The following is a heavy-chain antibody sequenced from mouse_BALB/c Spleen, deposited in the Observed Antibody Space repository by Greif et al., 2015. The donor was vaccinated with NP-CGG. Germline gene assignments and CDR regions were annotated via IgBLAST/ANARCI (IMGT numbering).Heavy chain of an antibody. V-gene: IGHV1-9*01. D-gene: IGHD2-1*01. CDR1: GYTFSSYW. CDR3: AREGGNYVFYAMDY. J-gene: IGHJ4*01. Sequence: QVQLKESGAELMKPGASVKISCKATGYTFSSYWIEWVKQRPGHGLEWIGEILPGSGSTNYNEKFKGKATFTADTSSNTAYMQLSSLTSEDSAVYYCAREGGNYVFYAMDYWGQGTSVTVSS. CDR2: ILPGSGST.